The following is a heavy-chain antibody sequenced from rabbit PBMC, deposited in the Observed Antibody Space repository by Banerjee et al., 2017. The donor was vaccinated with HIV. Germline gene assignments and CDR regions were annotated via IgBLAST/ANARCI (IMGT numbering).Heavy chain of an antibody. J-gene: IGHJ4*01. Sequence: QSLQESGGGLFQPGGSLALTCKASGFSLSNNYVMCWVRQAPGKGLEWIACIYGGSSGSSHYATWAKGRFTISKMPSTTVTLQMTSMTAADTATYFCARFIASFAGYGYANLWGQGTLVTVS. D-gene: IGHD6-1*01. CDR1: GFSLSNNYV. CDR3: ARFIASFAGYGYANL. CDR2: IYGGSSGSS. V-gene: IGHV1S40*01.